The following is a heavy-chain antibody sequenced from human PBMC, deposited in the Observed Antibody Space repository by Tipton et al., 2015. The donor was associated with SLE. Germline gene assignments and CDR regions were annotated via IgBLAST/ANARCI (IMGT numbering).Heavy chain of an antibody. J-gene: IGHJ4*02. D-gene: IGHD2-8*01. CDR1: GFTFRKYW. V-gene: IGHV3-7*01. CDR2: IKQDGSEK. CDR3: ARDTEIIDIVLMVLGPSLDY. Sequence: SLRLSCAASGFTFRKYWMSWVRQTPGKGLEWLANIKQDGSEKYYVDSVKGRFTISRDNAKNSLYLQMNSLRAEDTAVYYCARDTEIIDIVLMVLGPSLDYWGQGTLVTVSS.